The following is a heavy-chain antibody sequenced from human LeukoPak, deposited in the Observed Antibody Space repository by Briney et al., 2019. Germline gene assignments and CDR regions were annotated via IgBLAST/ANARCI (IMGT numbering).Heavy chain of an antibody. V-gene: IGHV4-4*09. J-gene: IGHJ4*02. Sequence: KPSETLSLTCTVSGGSISSYYWSWIRQPPGKGLEWIGYIYTSGSTNYNPSLKSRVTISVDTSKNQFSLKLSSVTAADTAVYYCARLSLLRFLDYWGQGTLVTVSS. CDR1: GGSISSYY. CDR3: ARLSLLRFLDY. CDR2: IYTSGST. D-gene: IGHD3-3*01.